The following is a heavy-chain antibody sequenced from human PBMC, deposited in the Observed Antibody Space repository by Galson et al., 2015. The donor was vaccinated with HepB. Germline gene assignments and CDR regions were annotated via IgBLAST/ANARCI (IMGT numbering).Heavy chain of an antibody. D-gene: IGHD5-18*01. CDR3: ARAPDTAMVLYYFDY. Sequence: SCKASGYTFTGYYMHWVRQAPGQGLEWMGWINPSGGSTSYAQKFQGRVTMTRDTSTSTVYMELSSLRSEDTAVYYCARAPDTAMVLYYFDYWGQGTLVTVSS. CDR2: INPSGGST. CDR1: GYTFTGYY. V-gene: IGHV1-46*01. J-gene: IGHJ4*02.